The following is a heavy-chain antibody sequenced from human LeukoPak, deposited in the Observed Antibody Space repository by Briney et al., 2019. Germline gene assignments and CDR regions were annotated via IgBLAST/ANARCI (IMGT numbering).Heavy chain of an antibody. V-gene: IGHV3-23*01. Sequence: GGSLRLSCAASGFTFSSYAMSWVRQAPGTGLEGVSAISGSGGSTYYADSVEGRFTISRDNANNLLFLQMNYMRVEDTAVYYCAKLLRDVTIYDFWGHGDLVTVSS. CDR2: ISGSGGST. J-gene: IGHJ4*03. CDR3: AKLLRDVTIYDF. D-gene: IGHD5-24*01. CDR1: GFTFSSYA.